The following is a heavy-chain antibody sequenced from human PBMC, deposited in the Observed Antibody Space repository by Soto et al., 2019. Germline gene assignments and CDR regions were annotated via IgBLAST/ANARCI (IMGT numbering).Heavy chain of an antibody. D-gene: IGHD3-9*01. CDR1: GYTFTSYD. J-gene: IGHJ6*03. CDR2: MNPNSGNT. CDR3: ARAGAGGPILRYFDWGAGYYYYYMDV. Sequence: ASVKVSCKASGYTFTSYDINWVRQATGQGLEWMGWMNPNSGNTGYAQKFQGRVTMTRNTSISTAYMELGSLRSEDTAVYYCARAGAGGPILRYFDWGAGYYYYYMDVWGKGTTVTVSS. V-gene: IGHV1-8*01.